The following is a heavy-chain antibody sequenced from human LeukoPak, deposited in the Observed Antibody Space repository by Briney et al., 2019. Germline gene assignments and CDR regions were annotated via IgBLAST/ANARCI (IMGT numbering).Heavy chain of an antibody. CDR2: ITTNGIST. V-gene: IGHV3-64*01. J-gene: IGHJ4*02. D-gene: IGHD3-10*01. Sequence: GGSLRLSCAASGFTFITYGLHWVRQAPGKGLEYVSGITTNGISTFYANSVKDRFTISRDNSKNTLFLQMGSLRADDMAVYYCARGAYASGRPFDYWGQGTLVTVSS. CDR1: GFTFITYG. CDR3: ARGAYASGRPFDY.